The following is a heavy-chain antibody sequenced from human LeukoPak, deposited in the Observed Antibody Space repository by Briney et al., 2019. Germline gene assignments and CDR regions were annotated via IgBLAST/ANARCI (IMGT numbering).Heavy chain of an antibody. CDR1: GFTVSSNY. CDR2: MKHDGSEI. D-gene: IGHD3-10*01. Sequence: GGSLRLSCAASGFTVSSNYMSWVRQAPGKGLEWVANMKHDGSEIYYGGSVKGRFTISRDNAKNSLYLQMNSLRVEDTAVYYCAREGSGESWPTLDIWGQGTMVTVSS. V-gene: IGHV3-7*01. CDR3: AREGSGESWPTLDI. J-gene: IGHJ3*02.